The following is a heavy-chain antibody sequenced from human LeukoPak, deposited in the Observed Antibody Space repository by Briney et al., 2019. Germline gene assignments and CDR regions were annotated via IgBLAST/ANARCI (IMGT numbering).Heavy chain of an antibody. Sequence: PGRSLRLSCVASGFTFDDYAMHWVRQAPGSGLEWVSGISWNSGSIGYADSVKGRFTISRDNAKNSLYLQMNSLRAEDTALYYCAKGRYSYGYWVTSIYYYYYGMDVWGQGTTVTVSS. CDR3: AKGRYSYGYWVTSIYYYYYGMDV. D-gene: IGHD5-18*01. V-gene: IGHV3-9*01. J-gene: IGHJ6*02. CDR2: ISWNSGSI. CDR1: GFTFDDYA.